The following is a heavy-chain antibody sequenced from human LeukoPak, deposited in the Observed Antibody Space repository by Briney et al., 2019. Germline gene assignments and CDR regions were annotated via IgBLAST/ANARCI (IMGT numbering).Heavy chain of an antibody. CDR3: ASDSISMHAFDA. CDR1: GGSFTTHY. CDR2: ISYIGST. V-gene: IGHV4-59*11. J-gene: IGHJ3*01. Sequence: SETLSLTCTVSGGSFTTHYWSWIRQPPGKGLEWIGYISYIGSTNYNPSLKSRVTISIDTSNNEVSLMLTSVTAADTAAYYCASDSISMHAFDAWGQGTMVTVSS. D-gene: IGHD2-8*01.